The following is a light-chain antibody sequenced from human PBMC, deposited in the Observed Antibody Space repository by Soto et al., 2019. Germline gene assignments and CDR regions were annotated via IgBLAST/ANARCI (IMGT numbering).Light chain of an antibody. CDR3: QQYGSSPLT. CDR1: QSVYSRY. Sequence: DIVLTQSPGTLSLSPGERATLSCRASQSVYSRYLAWYQQKPGQAPRLLIYGASSRATGIPDRFSGSGSETEFSLTISRLEPEDFAVYYCQQYGSSPLTFGQGTKVDIK. V-gene: IGKV3-20*01. CDR2: GAS. J-gene: IGKJ1*01.